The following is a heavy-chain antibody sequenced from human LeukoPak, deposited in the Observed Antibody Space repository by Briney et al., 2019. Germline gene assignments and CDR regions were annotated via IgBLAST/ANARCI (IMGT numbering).Heavy chain of an antibody. CDR1: GDSISTTSYF. J-gene: IGHJ5*02. V-gene: IGHV4-39*07. CDR2: IYYSGTT. D-gene: IGHD6-19*01. Sequence: SETLSLTCTVSGDSISTTSYFWAWIRQPPGEGLEWIGSIYYSGTTYFNSYLKSRVTISVERSKDHFSLKLSSLTVADTARYYCARVYSSTHNWFDTWGQGIQVTVSS. CDR3: ARVYSSTHNWFDT.